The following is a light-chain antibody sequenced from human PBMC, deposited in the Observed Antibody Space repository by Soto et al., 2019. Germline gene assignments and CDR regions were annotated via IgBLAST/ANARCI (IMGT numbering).Light chain of an antibody. CDR1: ALPKQY. V-gene: IGLV3-25*03. Sequence: SYELTQPPSVSVSPGQTARITCSGDALPKQYAYWYQQKPCQAPVLVIYKDSERPSGIPERFSGSSSGTTVTLTISGVQAEDEADSYCQSADSSGTVVFGGGTKLTVL. CDR3: QSADSSGTVV. J-gene: IGLJ2*01. CDR2: KDS.